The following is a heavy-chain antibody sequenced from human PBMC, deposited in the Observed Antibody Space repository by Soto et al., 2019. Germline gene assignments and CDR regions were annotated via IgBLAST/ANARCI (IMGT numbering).Heavy chain of an antibody. CDR3: AAELGFGKLSVV. V-gene: IGHV1-69*01. CDR1: GDTFKNCV. J-gene: IGHJ6*02. D-gene: IGHD3-10*01. Sequence: QVQVVQSGVEVRRPGSPVKVSCKASGDTFKNCVISWVRQAPGQGLEWMGGIIPLFGTTDFAQRFQGRLTIPTDESTTTAYMELSRLRSEDTATYYCAAELGFGKLSVVWGQGTTVIVSS. CDR2: IIPLFGTT.